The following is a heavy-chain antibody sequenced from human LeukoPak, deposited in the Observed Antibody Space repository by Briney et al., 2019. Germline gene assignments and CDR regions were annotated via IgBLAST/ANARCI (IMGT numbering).Heavy chain of an antibody. D-gene: IGHD6-25*01. V-gene: IGHV4-30-2*01. CDR1: GGSISSGGYS. Sequence: SETLSLTCAVSGGSISSGGYSWSWLRQPPGKGLEWIGYIYHSGSTYYNPSLKSRVTISVDRSKNQFSLKLSSVTAADTAVYYCARQIAAANWFDPWGQGTLVTVSS. CDR2: IYHSGST. CDR3: ARQIAAANWFDP. J-gene: IGHJ5*02.